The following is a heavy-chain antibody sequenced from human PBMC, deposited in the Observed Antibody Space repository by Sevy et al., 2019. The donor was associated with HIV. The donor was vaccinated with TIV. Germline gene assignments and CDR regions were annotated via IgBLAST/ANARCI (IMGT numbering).Heavy chain of an antibody. V-gene: IGHV3-11*01. D-gene: IGHD6-13*01. J-gene: IGHJ4*02. CDR1: GFTFSDYY. Sequence: LSLTCAASGFTFSDYYMSWIRQAPGKGLEWVSYISSSGSTIYYADSVKGRFTISRDNAKNSLDLQMNSLRAEDTAVYYCARESPIAAAGTLGWGQGTLVTVSS. CDR3: ARESPIAAAGTLG. CDR2: ISSSGSTI.